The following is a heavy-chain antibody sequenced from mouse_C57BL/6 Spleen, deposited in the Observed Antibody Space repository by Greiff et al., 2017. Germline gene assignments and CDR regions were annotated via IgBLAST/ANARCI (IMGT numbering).Heavy chain of an antibody. CDR3: AKSVVARAMDY. V-gene: IGHV5-17*01. Sequence: SGGGLVKPGGSLKLSCAASGFTFSDYGMHWVRQAPEKGLEWVAYISSGSSTIYYADTVKGRFTISRENAKNTPFLQMTSLRSEETAMYYCAKSVVARAMDYWGQGTSVTVSS. D-gene: IGHD1-1*01. CDR2: ISSGSSTI. J-gene: IGHJ4*01. CDR1: GFTFSDYG.